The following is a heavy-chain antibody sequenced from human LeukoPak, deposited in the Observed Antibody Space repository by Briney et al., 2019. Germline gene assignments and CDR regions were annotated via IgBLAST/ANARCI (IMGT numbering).Heavy chain of an antibody. V-gene: IGHV4-4*07. CDR3: AREARGGELWFGDFSYYYYYMDV. CDR1: GGSISSYY. J-gene: IGHJ6*03. Sequence: SETLSLTCTVSGGSISSYYWSWIRQPAGKGLEWIGRIYTSGSTNYSPSLKSGVTMSVDTSKNQFSLKLSSVTAADTAVYYCAREARGGELWFGDFSYYYYYMDVWGKGTTVTVSS. D-gene: IGHD3-10*01. CDR2: IYTSGST.